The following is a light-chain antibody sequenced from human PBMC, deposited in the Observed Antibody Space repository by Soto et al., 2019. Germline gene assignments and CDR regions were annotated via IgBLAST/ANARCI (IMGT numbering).Light chain of an antibody. CDR1: SSDVGSYNY. CDR2: EVS. CDR3: SSSAGGNTYV. J-gene: IGLJ1*01. Sequence: QSVLTQPASVSGSPGQSITISCTGTSSDVGSYNYVSWYQQHPGKAPKLIIYEVSDRPSGISSRFSGSKSGNTASLTISGLQTEDEADYYCSSSAGGNTYVFGTGTKVTAL. V-gene: IGLV2-14*01.